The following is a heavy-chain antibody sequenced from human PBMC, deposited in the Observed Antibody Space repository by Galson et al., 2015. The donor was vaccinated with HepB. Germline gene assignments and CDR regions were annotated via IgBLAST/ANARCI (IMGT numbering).Heavy chain of an antibody. CDR1: GFTFSSYS. V-gene: IGHV3-48*01. CDR3: ARDWVVPAGNAFDI. Sequence: SLRLSCAASGFTFSSYSMNWVRQAPGKGLEWVSYISSSSSTIYYADSVKGRFTISRDNAKNSLYLQMNSLRAEDTAVYYCARDWVVPAGNAFDIWGQGTMVTVSS. D-gene: IGHD2-2*01. CDR2: ISSSSSTI. J-gene: IGHJ3*02.